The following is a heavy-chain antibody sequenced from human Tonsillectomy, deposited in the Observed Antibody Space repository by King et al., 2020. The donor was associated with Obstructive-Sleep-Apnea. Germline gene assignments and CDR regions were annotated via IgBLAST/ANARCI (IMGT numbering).Heavy chain of an antibody. CDR2: FDPVVGET. CDR3: ATRGIYCSGGSCYYRNWFDP. V-gene: IGHV1-24*01. J-gene: IGHJ5*02. D-gene: IGHD2-15*01. CDR1: GYTLTEVS. Sequence: QLVQSGAEVKKPGASVKVSCKVSGYTLTEVSMHWVRQAPGKGLEWMGGFDPVVGETIYAQKLRGTVTMTEDTSTDTAYMELSSLGSAATAVCYWATRGIYCSGGSCYYRNWFDPWGQGTLVTVSS.